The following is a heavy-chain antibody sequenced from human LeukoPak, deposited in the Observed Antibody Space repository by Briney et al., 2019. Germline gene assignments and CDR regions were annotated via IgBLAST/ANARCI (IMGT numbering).Heavy chain of an antibody. CDR1: GVTFSSYG. D-gene: IGHD5-24*01. Sequence: GGSLRLSCAASGVTFSSYGMHWVRQAPGKGLEWVAVIWYDGSNKYYADSVKGRFTISRDNSKNTLYLQMNSLRAEDTAVYYCARGRWLQLWGDYWGQGTLVTVSS. CDR2: IWYDGSNK. CDR3: ARGRWLQLWGDY. V-gene: IGHV3-33*01. J-gene: IGHJ4*02.